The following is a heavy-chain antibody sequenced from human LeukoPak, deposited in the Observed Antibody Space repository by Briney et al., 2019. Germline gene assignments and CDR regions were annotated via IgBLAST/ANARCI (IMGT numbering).Heavy chain of an antibody. D-gene: IGHD2-2*01. V-gene: IGHV4-38-2*02. Sequence: PSETLSLTCTVSSYSINSGYYWGWIRQPPGKGLEWIGNIYRSGSTYYNPSLKSRVTISVDTSKNQFSLKLSSVTAADTAVYYCARHPTYCSSTSCYVWGYYFDYWGQGTLVTVSS. J-gene: IGHJ4*02. CDR1: SYSINSGYY. CDR3: ARHPTYCSSTSCYVWGYYFDY. CDR2: IYRSGST.